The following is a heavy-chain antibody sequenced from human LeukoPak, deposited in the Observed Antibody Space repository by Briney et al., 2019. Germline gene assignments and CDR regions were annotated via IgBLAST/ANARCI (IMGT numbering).Heavy chain of an antibody. CDR1: GFTFSSYA. V-gene: IGHV3-9*01. D-gene: IGHD3-3*01. CDR2: ISWNSGSI. CDR3: AKDATFKEWVARRDGMDV. Sequence: GGSLRLSCAASGFTFSSYAMSWVRQAPGKGLEWVSGISWNSGSIGYADSVKGRFTISRDNAKNSLYLQMNSLRAEDTALYYCAKDATFKEWVARRDGMDVWGQGTTVTVSS. J-gene: IGHJ6*02.